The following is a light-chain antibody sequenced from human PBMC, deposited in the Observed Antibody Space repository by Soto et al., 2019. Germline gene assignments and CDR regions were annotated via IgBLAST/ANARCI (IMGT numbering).Light chain of an antibody. V-gene: IGKV3-15*01. Sequence: EIVMTQSPATLSVSPGERATLSCRASQSVSGNLAWYQQKPGQAPRLLIYGASTRATGIPARFSGSGSGTEFTLTISSQQSEDFAVYYCQQYNNWPRTFGQGTKVEIK. J-gene: IGKJ1*01. CDR1: QSVSGN. CDR3: QQYNNWPRT. CDR2: GAS.